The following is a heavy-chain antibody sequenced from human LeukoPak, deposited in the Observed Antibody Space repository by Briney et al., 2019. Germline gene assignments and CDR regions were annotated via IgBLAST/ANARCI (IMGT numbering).Heavy chain of an antibody. CDR1: GFTVSTNQ. J-gene: IGHJ1*01. D-gene: IGHD3-16*01. V-gene: IGHV3-53*01. CDR2: IYSDGST. Sequence: GGSLRLSCAASGFTVSTNQMSWVRQAPGKGLEWVSSIYSDGSTFHADSVKGRFTISRDNSKNTVYLQMNSLRDEDTAVYYCAFGPTWTGLFQHWARAPWSPSPQ. CDR3: AFGPTWTGLFQH.